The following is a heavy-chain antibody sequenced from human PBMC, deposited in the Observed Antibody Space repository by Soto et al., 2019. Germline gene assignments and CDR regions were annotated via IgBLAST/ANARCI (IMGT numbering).Heavy chain of an antibody. D-gene: IGHD3-3*01. CDR2: ISWNSGYI. V-gene: IGHV3-9*01. J-gene: IGHJ4*02. CDR1: GFSFDDYA. Sequence: DVQLVESGGGLVQPCGSLRLSCAASGFSFDDYAMHWVRQAPGKGLEWVSGISWNSGYIGYADSVKGRFTISRDNAKNSLYLQVNSLRAEDTALYYCGRGKSGRYYFDYWGQGTLVTVSS. CDR3: GRGKSGRYYFDY.